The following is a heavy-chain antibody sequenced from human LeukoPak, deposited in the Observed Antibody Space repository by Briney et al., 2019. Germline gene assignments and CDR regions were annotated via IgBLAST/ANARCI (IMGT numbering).Heavy chain of an antibody. Sequence: ASVKVSCRTSGYSFSDYYIQRVRQAPGQGLQWMGWINPNKGGTNYAQEFQGRVTMTRDTSITTAYMELSSLTSDDTAVYYCARDTRVTTGYPYCFDYWGQGTLVTVSS. V-gene: IGHV1-2*02. D-gene: IGHD3-9*01. CDR1: GYSFSDYY. J-gene: IGHJ4*02. CDR3: ARDTRVTTGYPYCFDY. CDR2: INPNKGGT.